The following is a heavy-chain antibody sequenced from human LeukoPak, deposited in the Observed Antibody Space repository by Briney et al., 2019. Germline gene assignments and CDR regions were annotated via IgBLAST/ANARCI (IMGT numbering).Heavy chain of an antibody. CDR2: ISAYNGNT. CDR3: ARDLIMEGVVVPAARYNYYGMDV. D-gene: IGHD2-2*01. J-gene: IGHJ6*02. V-gene: IGHV1-18*01. CDR1: GGTFSSYA. Sequence: ASVKVSCKASGGTFSSYAISWVRQAPGQGLEWMGWISAYNGNTNYAQKLQGRVTMTTDTSTSTAYMELRSLRSDDTAVYYCARDLIMEGVVVPAARYNYYGMDVWGQGTTVTVSS.